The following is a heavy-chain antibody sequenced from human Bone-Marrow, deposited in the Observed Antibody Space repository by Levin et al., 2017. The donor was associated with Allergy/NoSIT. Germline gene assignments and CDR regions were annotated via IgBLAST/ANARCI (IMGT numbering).Heavy chain of an antibody. V-gene: IGHV4-39*01. Sequence: SETLSLTCTVSGGSISSSSYYWGWIRQPPGKGLEWIGSIYYSGSTYYNPSLKSRVTISVDTSKNQFSLKLSSVTAADTAVYYCARLLIWQLPYYFDYWGQGTLVTVSS. D-gene: IGHD2-15*01. CDR2: IYYSGST. CDR3: ARLLIWQLPYYFDY. CDR1: GGSISSSSYY. J-gene: IGHJ4*02.